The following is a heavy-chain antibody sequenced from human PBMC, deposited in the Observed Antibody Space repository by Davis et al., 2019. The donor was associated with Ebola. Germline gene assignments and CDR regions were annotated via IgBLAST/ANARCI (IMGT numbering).Heavy chain of an antibody. Sequence: PGGSLRLSCAASGFTFSSYAMHWVRQAPGKGLEWVAVISYDGSNKYYADSVKGRFTISRDNSKNTLYLQMNSLRAEDTAVYYCAKAFRDYDFWSGYYYYYYMDVWGKGTTVTVSS. J-gene: IGHJ6*03. V-gene: IGHV3-30*04. D-gene: IGHD3-3*01. CDR3: AKAFRDYDFWSGYYYYYYMDV. CDR2: ISYDGSNK. CDR1: GFTFSSYA.